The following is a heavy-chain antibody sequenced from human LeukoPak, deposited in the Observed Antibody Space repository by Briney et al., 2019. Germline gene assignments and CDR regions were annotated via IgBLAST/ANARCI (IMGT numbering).Heavy chain of an antibody. Sequence: SETLSLTCTVSGGSISSYYWSWIRQPPGKGLEWIGEINHSGSTNYNPSLKSRVTISVDTSKNQFSLKLSSVTAADTAVYYCARVAYYDILTGYYNGGKFDYWGQGTLVTVSS. V-gene: IGHV4-34*01. D-gene: IGHD3-9*01. J-gene: IGHJ4*02. CDR1: GGSISSYY. CDR3: ARVAYYDILTGYYNGGKFDY. CDR2: INHSGST.